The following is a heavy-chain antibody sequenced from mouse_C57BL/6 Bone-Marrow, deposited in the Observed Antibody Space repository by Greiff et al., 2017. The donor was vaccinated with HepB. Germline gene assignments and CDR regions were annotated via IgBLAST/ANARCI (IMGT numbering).Heavy chain of an antibody. Sequence: EVHLVESGGGLVKPGGSLKLSCAASGFTFSSYAMSWVRQTPEKRLEWVATISDGGSYTYYPDNVKGRFTISRDNAKNNLYMQMSHLKSEDTAMYYCARLFYDGSSPYAMDYWGQGTSVTVSS. V-gene: IGHV5-4*01. CDR2: ISDGGSYT. CDR1: GFTFSSYA. CDR3: ARLFYDGSSPYAMDY. D-gene: IGHD1-1*01. J-gene: IGHJ4*01.